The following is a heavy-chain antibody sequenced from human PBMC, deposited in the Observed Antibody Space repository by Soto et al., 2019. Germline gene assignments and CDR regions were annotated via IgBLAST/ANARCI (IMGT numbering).Heavy chain of an antibody. D-gene: IGHD6-13*01. J-gene: IGHJ4*02. Sequence: EVQLVESGGGLVQPGGSLRLSCAASGFTFSSYWMNWVRQAPGKGLEWVANIKQDGSEKYYVDSVKGRFTISRDNPKNSLYLQMTSLRAEDTAVYYCAREQLQVVIPDYWGQGTLVTVSS. CDR2: IKQDGSEK. V-gene: IGHV3-7*01. CDR3: AREQLQVVIPDY. CDR1: GFTFSSYW.